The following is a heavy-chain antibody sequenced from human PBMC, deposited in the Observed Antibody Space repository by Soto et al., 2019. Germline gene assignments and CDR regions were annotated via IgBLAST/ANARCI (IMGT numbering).Heavy chain of an antibody. V-gene: IGHV3-48*03. D-gene: IGHD5-12*01. CDR3: ARRGYSGYDWGWYFDF. CDR1: GFDFRIYE. Sequence: HPGGALRLSCEASGFDFRIYEMNWVRQAPGKGLEWLSYIGSTGSTIYYADSVKGRFTISRDDGKNSVYLQMNTLRAEDTAVYYCARRGYSGYDWGWYFDFWGQGTPVPVSS. J-gene: IGHJ4*02. CDR2: IGSTGSTI.